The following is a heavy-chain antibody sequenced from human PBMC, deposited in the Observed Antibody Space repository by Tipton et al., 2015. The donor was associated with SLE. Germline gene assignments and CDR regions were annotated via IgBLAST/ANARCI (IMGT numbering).Heavy chain of an antibody. CDR2: IYYSGST. Sequence: TLSLTCTVSGGSISSGGYYWSWIRQHPGKGLEWIGYIYYSGSTYYNPSLKSRVTISVDTSKNQFSLKMSSVTAADTAVYYYARDSDYYDSSGSLDYWGQGTLVTVSS. CDR1: GGSISSGGYY. D-gene: IGHD3-22*01. V-gene: IGHV4-31*03. J-gene: IGHJ4*02. CDR3: ARDSDYYDSSGSLDY.